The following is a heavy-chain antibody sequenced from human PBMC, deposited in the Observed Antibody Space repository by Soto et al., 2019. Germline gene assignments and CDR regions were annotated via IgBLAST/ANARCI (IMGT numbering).Heavy chain of an antibody. CDR3: ARDYRTPGALDI. V-gene: IGHV3-74*01. D-gene: IGHD2-15*01. CDR1: GFTFRNYW. Sequence: VGSLRLSCAASGFTFRNYWLHWVRQVPGRGPVWLSGVNSDGSATFYADVVKGRFTISRDNTQNTLYLQMNSLRVDDTAVYYCARDYRTPGALDIWGQGTMVTVS. CDR2: VNSDGSAT. J-gene: IGHJ3*02.